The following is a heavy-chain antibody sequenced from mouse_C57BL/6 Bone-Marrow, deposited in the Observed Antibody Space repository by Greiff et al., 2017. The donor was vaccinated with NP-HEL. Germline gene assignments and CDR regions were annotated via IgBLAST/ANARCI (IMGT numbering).Heavy chain of an antibody. CDR3: ARRLYDYDEGPWFAY. Sequence: VQVVESGPGLVAPSQSLSITCTVSGFSLTSYGVHWVRQPPGKGLEWLVVIWSDGSTTYNSALKSRLSISKDNSKSQVFLKMNSLQTDDTAMYYCARRLYDYDEGPWFAYWGQGTLVTVSA. CDR2: IWSDGST. CDR1: GFSLTSYG. J-gene: IGHJ3*01. D-gene: IGHD2-4*01. V-gene: IGHV2-6*03.